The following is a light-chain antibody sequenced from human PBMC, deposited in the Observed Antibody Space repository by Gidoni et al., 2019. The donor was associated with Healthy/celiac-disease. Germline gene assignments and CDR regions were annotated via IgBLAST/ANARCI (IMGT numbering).Light chain of an antibody. CDR1: QSVSSSY. J-gene: IGKJ3*01. CDR2: GAS. Sequence: EIVLTQSPCTLSLSPGERVTLSCRASQSVSSSYVAWYQQKPGQAPRLLIYGASSRATGIPDRFSGSGSGTDFTLTISRLEPEDFAVYYCQQYGSSLFTFXPXTKVDIK. CDR3: QQYGSSLFT. V-gene: IGKV3-20*01.